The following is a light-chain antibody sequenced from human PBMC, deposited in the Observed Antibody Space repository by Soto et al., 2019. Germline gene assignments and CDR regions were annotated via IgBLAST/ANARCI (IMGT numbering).Light chain of an antibody. CDR1: SSDVGGYNY. J-gene: IGLJ1*01. CDR2: DVS. Sequence: QSALTQPRSVSGSPGQSVTISCSGTSSDVGGYNYVSWYQQYPGKAPKLMIYDVSKRPSGVPDRFSGSKSGHTASLTITGLQAEDEDDYYCCSYAGRYTYVFGTGTKVTVL. V-gene: IGLV2-11*01. CDR3: CSYAGRYTYV.